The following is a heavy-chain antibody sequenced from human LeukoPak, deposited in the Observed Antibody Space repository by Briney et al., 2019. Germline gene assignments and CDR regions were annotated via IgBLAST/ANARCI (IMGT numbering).Heavy chain of an antibody. Sequence: SGTLSLTCAVSGGSISSSNWWSWVRQPPGKGLEWIGEIYHSGSTNYNPSLKSRVTTSVDTSKNQFSLKLSSVTAADTAVYYCARGQGYYDSSGYFGPYDYWGQGTLVTVSS. CDR3: ARGQGYYDSSGYFGPYDY. D-gene: IGHD3-22*01. J-gene: IGHJ4*02. CDR2: IYHSGST. CDR1: GGSISSSNW. V-gene: IGHV4-4*02.